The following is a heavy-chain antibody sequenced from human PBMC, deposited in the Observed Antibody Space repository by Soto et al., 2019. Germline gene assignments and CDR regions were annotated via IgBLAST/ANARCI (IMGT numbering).Heavy chain of an antibody. D-gene: IGHD6-19*01. Sequence: EVQLVESGGGLVQPGGSLRLSCAASGFTFSNYWVHWVRQAPGMGLMWVSRINSDGTTINYADSVEGRFTISRDNAKNTLFLQMNSLRVEDTAVYYCARAGWYRFDYWGQGTLVTVSS. CDR1: GFTFSNYW. CDR2: INSDGTTI. CDR3: ARAGWYRFDY. V-gene: IGHV3-74*01. J-gene: IGHJ4*02.